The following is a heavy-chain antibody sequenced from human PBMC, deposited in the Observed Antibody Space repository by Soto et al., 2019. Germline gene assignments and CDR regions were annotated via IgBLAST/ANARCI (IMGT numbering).Heavy chain of an antibody. V-gene: IGHV3-23*01. Sequence: GGSLRLSCAASAITFSNYAMSWVRQAPGKGLEWVSAISDSGGYTYYADSVKGRYTISRDNSKNTLYLQMNSLRAEDTAVYYCARRAAAGTYYFDYWGQGTLVTVSS. CDR3: ARRAAAGTYYFDY. J-gene: IGHJ4*02. CDR2: ISDSGGYT. D-gene: IGHD6-13*01. CDR1: AITFSNYA.